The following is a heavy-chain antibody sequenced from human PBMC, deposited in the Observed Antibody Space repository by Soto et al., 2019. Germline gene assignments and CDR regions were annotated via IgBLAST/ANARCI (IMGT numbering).Heavy chain of an antibody. V-gene: IGHV3-23*01. CDR1: GFTFSSYA. J-gene: IGHJ4*02. D-gene: IGHD6-19*01. Sequence: EVQLLESGGGLVQPGGSLRLSCAASGFTFSSYAMSWVRQAPGKGLEWVSAISGSGGSTYYADSVKGRFTISRDNSKNTLYLQMNSLRAEDTAVYYCAKVVGQAGRQWPPYYFDYWGQGTLVTVSS. CDR2: ISGSGGST. CDR3: AKVVGQAGRQWPPYYFDY.